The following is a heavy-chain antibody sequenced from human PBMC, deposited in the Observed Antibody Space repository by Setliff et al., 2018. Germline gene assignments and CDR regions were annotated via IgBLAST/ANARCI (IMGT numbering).Heavy chain of an antibody. V-gene: IGHV3-7*03. J-gene: IGHJ4*02. Sequence: GGSLRLSCAASGFTFSSYWMSWVRQAPGKGLEWVANIKQDGSEKYYVVSVKGRFTISRDNAKNSLYLQMNSLKTEDTAIYYCTRGLRHFDFWGQGTLVTVSS. CDR1: GFTFSSYW. CDR3: TRGLRHFDF. D-gene: IGHD5-12*01. CDR2: IKQDGSEK.